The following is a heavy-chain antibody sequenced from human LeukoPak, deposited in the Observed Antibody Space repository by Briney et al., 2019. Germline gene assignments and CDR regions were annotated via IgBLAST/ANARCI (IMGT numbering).Heavy chain of an antibody. V-gene: IGHV1-2*02. CDR3: ARGLIAAAFLDWFDP. Sequence: ASVKVSCKASGYTFTGYYMHWVRQAPGQGPEWMGWINPNSGGTNYAQKFQGRVTMTRDTSISTAYMELSRLRSDDTAVYYCARGLIAAAFLDWFDPWGQGTLVTVSS. D-gene: IGHD6-13*01. CDR2: INPNSGGT. CDR1: GYTFTGYY. J-gene: IGHJ5*02.